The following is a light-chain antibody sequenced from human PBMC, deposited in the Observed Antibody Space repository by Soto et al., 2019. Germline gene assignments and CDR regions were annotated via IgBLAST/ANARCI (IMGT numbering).Light chain of an antibody. J-gene: IGKJ1*01. CDR2: KAS. CDR3: QHYNSYSEA. Sequence: DIQMTQSPSTLAASVGGRGSITCRASQRVNTCLAWYQQKPGKAPKLLIYKASTLKSGVPSRFSGSGSGTEFTLTISSLQPDDFATYYCQHYNSYSEAFGQGTKVDIK. CDR1: QRVNTC. V-gene: IGKV1-5*03.